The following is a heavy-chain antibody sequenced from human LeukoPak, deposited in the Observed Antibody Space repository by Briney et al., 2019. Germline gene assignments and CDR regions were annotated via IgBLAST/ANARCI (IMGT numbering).Heavy chain of an antibody. J-gene: IGHJ4*02. CDR3: ATVVVTARDQSG. D-gene: IGHD2-21*02. CDR2: IIPIFGTA. V-gene: IGHV1-69*05. Sequence: SVKVSCKASGGTFSSYAISWVRQAPGQGLEWMGGIIPIFGTANSAQKFQGRVTMTRNTSISTAYMELSSLRSEDTAVYYCATVVVTARDQSGWGQGTLVTVSS. CDR1: GGTFSSYA.